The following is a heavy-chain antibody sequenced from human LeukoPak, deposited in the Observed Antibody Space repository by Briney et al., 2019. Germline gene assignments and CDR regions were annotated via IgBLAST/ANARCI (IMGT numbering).Heavy chain of an antibody. CDR2: FDPEDGET. J-gene: IGHJ4*02. Sequence: ASVKVSCEVSGYTLTELSMHWVRQAPGKGLEWMGGFDPEDGETIYAQKFQGRVTMTEDTSTDTAYMELSSLRSEDTAVYYCATLYYDSSGLDYWGQGTLVTVSS. D-gene: IGHD3-22*01. V-gene: IGHV1-24*01. CDR3: ATLYYDSSGLDY. CDR1: GYTLTELS.